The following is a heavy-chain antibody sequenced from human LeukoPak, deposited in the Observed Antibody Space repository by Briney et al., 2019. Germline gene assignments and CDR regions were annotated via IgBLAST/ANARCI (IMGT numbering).Heavy chain of an antibody. CDR2: MNPKIGNT. V-gene: IGHV1-8*01. Sequence: ASVKVSCKPSGYTFTSYAINWVRQATGQGLEWMGWMNPKIGNTGYEQTFKGRVTMTRNTSISTAYMALSSLRSEDTAVYYCARGSLGYCTNGVCYAGRGFDYWGQGTLVTVSS. J-gene: IGHJ4*02. CDR1: GYTFTSYA. D-gene: IGHD2-8*01. CDR3: ARGSLGYCTNGVCYAGRGFDY.